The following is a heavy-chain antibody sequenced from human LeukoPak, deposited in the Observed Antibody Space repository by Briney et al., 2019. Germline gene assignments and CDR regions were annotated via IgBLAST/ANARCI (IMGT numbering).Heavy chain of an antibody. CDR3: ASDTTVPKRGAFDI. D-gene: IGHD4-17*01. J-gene: IGHJ3*02. CDR2: INTNTGNP. CDR1: GYTFTSYA. V-gene: IGHV7-4-1*02. Sequence: GASVKVSCKASGYTFTSYAMNWVRQAPGQGLEWMGWINTNTGNPTYAQGFTGRFVFSLDTSVSTAYLQISSIKAEDTAVYCWASDTTVPKRGAFDIWGQGTMVTVSS.